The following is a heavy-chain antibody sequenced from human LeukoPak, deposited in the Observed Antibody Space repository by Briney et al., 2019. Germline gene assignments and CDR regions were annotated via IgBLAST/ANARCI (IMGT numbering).Heavy chain of an antibody. V-gene: IGHV4-34*01. CDR3: ARGERSSSVGAHGLRDFDP. CDR2: INHSGST. J-gene: IGHJ5*02. Sequence: SETLSLTCAVYGGSFSGCYWSWIRQPPGKGLEWIEEINHSGSTNYNPSLKSRVTISVDTSKNQFSLKLSSVTAADTAVYYCARGERSSSVGAHGLRDFDPWGQGTLVTVSS. D-gene: IGHD6-6*01. CDR1: GGSFSGCY.